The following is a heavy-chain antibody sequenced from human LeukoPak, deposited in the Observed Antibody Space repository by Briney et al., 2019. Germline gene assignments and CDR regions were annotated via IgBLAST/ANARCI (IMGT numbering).Heavy chain of an antibody. J-gene: IGHJ4*02. Sequence: GGSLRLSCAASGFTVSSKYMSWVRQAPGKGLEWVSVTYSGGDTYYADSVKGRFTISRDNSKNMLYPQMNSLRVEDTAVYYCARSRGFFDCWGQGTLVTVSS. V-gene: IGHV3-53*01. D-gene: IGHD3-10*01. CDR3: ARSRGFFDC. CDR1: GFTVSSKY. CDR2: TYSGGDT.